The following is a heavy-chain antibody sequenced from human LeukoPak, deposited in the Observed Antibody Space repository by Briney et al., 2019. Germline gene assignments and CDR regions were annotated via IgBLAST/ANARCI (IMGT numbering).Heavy chain of an antibody. Sequence: SETLSLTCTVSGGSISSGSYYWSWIRQPAGKGLEWIGRIYTTGSTNYNPSLNSRLTMSVDTSKNQLSLKLTSVTAADAAVYYCARRGDYVDYWGQGTLVTVSS. J-gene: IGHJ4*02. V-gene: IGHV4-61*02. CDR3: ARRGDYVDY. CDR1: GGSISSGSYY. CDR2: IYTTGST.